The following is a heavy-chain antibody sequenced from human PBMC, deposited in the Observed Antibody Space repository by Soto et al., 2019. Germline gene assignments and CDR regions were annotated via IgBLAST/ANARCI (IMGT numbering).Heavy chain of an antibody. D-gene: IGHD2-2*01. CDR2: INAGNGNT. Sequence: ASVKVSCKASGYTFTSYAMNWVRQAPGQRLEWMGWINAGNGNTKYSQKFQGRVTITRDTSASTAYMELSSLRSEDTAVYYCARDADLYCSSTSCRTANFDYWGQGTLVTVSS. CDR3: ARDADLYCSSTSCRTANFDY. J-gene: IGHJ4*02. V-gene: IGHV1-3*01. CDR1: GYTFTSYA.